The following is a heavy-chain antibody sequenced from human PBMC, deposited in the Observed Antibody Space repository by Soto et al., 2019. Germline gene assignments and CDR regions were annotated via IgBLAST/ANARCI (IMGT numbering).Heavy chain of an antibody. Sequence: PSETLSLTCTVSGGSISSYYWSWIRQPPGKGLEWIGYIYYSGSTNYNPSLKSRVTISVDTSKNQFSLKLSSVTAADTAVYYCVRGFWSGDPDHNGFDPWAQRTPVTVS. V-gene: IGHV4-59*08. D-gene: IGHD3-3*01. CDR1: GGSISSYY. CDR3: VRGFWSGDPDHNGFDP. CDR2: IYYSGST. J-gene: IGHJ5*01.